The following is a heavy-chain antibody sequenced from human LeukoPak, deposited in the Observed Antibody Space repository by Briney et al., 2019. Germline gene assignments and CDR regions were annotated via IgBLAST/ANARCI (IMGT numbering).Heavy chain of an antibody. D-gene: IGHD2-15*01. CDR2: ISSTGGTI. CDR1: GFTFSNYL. J-gene: IGHJ3*02. Sequence: GGSQRLSCVGSGFTFSNYLMNWVRQAPGKGLEWVSFISSTGGTIYYADAVKGRFTVSRDNAKNSLLLQMNSLRAEDTALYYCARGYSRAAFDIWGQGTMVTVSS. V-gene: IGHV3-48*01. CDR3: ARGYSRAAFDI.